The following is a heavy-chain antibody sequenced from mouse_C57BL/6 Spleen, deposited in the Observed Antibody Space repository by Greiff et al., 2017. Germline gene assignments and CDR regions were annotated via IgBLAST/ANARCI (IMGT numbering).Heavy chain of an antibody. CDR2: IYPGDGDT. CDR1: GYAFSSSW. J-gene: IGHJ3*01. V-gene: IGHV1-82*01. CDR3: ATGFAY. Sequence: VQGVESGPELVKPGASVKISCKASGYAFSSSWMNWVKQRPGKGLEWIGRIYPGDGDTNYNGKFKGKATLTADKSSSTAYMQLSSLTSEDSAVYFCATGFAYWGQGTLVTVSA.